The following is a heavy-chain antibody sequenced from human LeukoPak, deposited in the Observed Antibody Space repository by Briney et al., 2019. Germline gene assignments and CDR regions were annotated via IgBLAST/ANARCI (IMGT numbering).Heavy chain of an antibody. D-gene: IGHD4-17*01. CDR2: ISSIGST. Sequence: SETLSLTCSVSDDSFSTHYWTWIRQPPGKGLEWIGYISSIGSTNYNPSLKSRVTISVDTSKKQFSLKMTSVTAADTAVYYCAREGDGDYGSHFDYWGQGTLVTVSS. V-gene: IGHV4-59*11. CDR1: DDSFSTHY. CDR3: AREGDGDYGSHFDY. J-gene: IGHJ4*02.